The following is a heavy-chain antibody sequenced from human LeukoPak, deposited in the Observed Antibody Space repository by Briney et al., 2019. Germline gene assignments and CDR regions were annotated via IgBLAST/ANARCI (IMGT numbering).Heavy chain of an antibody. Sequence: PSETLSLTCTVSSVSLTNYYWSWIRQPPGKGLEWIGYIFFSGTTNYNPSLKSRVTISVDASKNQFSLKMTSVTAADTAVYYCARVNLLGYCTNGVCPGGGLPFDYWGQGTLVTVSS. CDR1: SVSLTNYY. CDR2: IFFSGTT. J-gene: IGHJ4*02. CDR3: ARVNLLGYCTNGVCPGGGLPFDY. V-gene: IGHV4-59*12. D-gene: IGHD2-8*01.